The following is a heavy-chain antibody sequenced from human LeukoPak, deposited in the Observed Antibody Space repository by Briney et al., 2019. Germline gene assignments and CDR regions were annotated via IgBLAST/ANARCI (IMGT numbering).Heavy chain of an antibody. V-gene: IGHV3-21*01. CDR3: ASGLGDDSSGYYYYYYYMDV. Sequence: GGSLRLSCAASGFTFSSYSMNWVRQAPGKGLEWVSSISSSSSYIYYADSVKGRFTISRDNAQNSLYLQMNSLRAEDTAVYYCASGLGDDSSGYYYYYYYMDVWGKGPTVTVSS. J-gene: IGHJ6*03. CDR1: GFTFSSYS. D-gene: IGHD3-22*01. CDR2: ISSSSSYI.